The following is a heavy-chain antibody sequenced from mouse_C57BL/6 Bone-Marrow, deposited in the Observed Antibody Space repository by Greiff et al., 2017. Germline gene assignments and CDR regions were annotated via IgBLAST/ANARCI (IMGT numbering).Heavy chain of an antibody. CDR3: ARPYAMDY. CDR1: GYTFTSYG. V-gene: IGHV1-81*01. J-gene: IGHJ4*01. CDR2: IYPRSGNT. Sequence: VQPQQSGAELARPGASVKLSCKASGYTFTSYGISWVKQRTGQGLEWIGEIYPRSGNTYYNEKFKGKATLTADKSSSTAYMELRSLTSEDSAVYFCARPYAMDYWGQGTSVTVSS.